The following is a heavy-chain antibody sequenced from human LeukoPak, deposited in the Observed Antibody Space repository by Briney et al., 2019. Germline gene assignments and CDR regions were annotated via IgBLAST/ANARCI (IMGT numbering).Heavy chain of an antibody. J-gene: IGHJ5*02. D-gene: IGHD1-26*01. CDR3: ARDGSGSYPPPSWFDP. CDR1: GGSISSYY. Sequence: PSETLSLTCTVSGGSISSYYWSWIRQPAGKGLEWIGRIYTSGSTNYNPSLKSRVTMSVDTSKNQFSLKLSSVTAADTAVYYCARDGSGSYPPPSWFDPWGQGTLVTVSS. CDR2: IYTSGST. V-gene: IGHV4-4*07.